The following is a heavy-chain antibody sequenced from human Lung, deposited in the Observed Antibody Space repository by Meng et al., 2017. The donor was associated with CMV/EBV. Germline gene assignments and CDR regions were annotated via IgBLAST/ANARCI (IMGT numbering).Heavy chain of an antibody. CDR3: ARDPYATGWAG. D-gene: IGHD6-19*01. CDR1: GGSISISTW. Sequence: QLKGSGPGLVNPSGTLSLTCAVSGGSISISTWWSWVRQPPGKGLEWIGEIYHSGGTNYNPSLRGRVTISLDKSKNQFSLTLRSVTAADTAVYYCARDPYATGWAGWGQGTLVTVSS. CDR2: IYHSGGT. V-gene: IGHV4-4*02. J-gene: IGHJ4*02.